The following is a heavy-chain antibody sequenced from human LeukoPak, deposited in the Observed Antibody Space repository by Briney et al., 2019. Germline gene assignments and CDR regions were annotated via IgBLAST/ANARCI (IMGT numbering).Heavy chain of an antibody. CDR2: INPNSGGT. V-gene: IGHV1-2*02. J-gene: IGHJ4*02. Sequence: ASVTVSCMASGYTFTGYYLHWVRQAPGQGLEWMGWINPNSGGTNYAQKFQGRVTMTRDTSISTAYMELSRLRSYDTAVYYCARDPTPQQHPFDYWGQGTLVTVSS. CDR1: GYTFTGYY. D-gene: IGHD6-13*01. CDR3: ARDPTPQQHPFDY.